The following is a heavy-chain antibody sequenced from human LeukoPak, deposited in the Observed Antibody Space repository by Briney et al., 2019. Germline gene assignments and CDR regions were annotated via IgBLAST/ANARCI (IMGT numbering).Heavy chain of an antibody. J-gene: IGHJ3*02. CDR3: ARDTPPAYCGGDCYYTFDI. Sequence: QPGGSLRLSCAASGFTFSTYWMHWVRQAPGKRLVWVSRINSDGSGTSYADSVKGRFTISRDNAKNTLYLQMNSLRAEDTAVYYCARDTPPAYCGGDCYYTFDIWGQGTMVTVSS. D-gene: IGHD2-21*02. CDR2: INSDGSGT. CDR1: GFTFSTYW. V-gene: IGHV3-74*01.